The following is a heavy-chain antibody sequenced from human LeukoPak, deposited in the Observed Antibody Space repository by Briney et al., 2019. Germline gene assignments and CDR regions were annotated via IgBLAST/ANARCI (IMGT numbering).Heavy chain of an antibody. CDR2: FSYTGST. CDR3: ARALNGYFYAFDS. V-gene: IGHV4-30-4*01. D-gene: IGHD2/OR15-2a*01. J-gene: IGHJ4*02. CDR1: GGSSSSGEYY. Sequence: SQTLSLTCTVSGGSSSSGEYYWSWIRQPPGKGLEWIGYFSYTGSTYYNPSVKSRVSISVDTSKNQFSLKLTSVTAADTAVYYCARALNGYFYAFDSWGQGTLVTVSS.